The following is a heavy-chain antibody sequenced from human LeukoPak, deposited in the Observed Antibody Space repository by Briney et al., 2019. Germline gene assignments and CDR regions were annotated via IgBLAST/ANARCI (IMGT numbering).Heavy chain of an antibody. CDR2: ISSSSSYI. Sequence: GGSLRLSCAVSGLTFSSSWMDWVRQAPGKGLEWVSSISSSSSYIYYADSVKGRFTISRDNAKNSLYLQMNSLRAEDTAVYYCAREAGIWSGYYTDTDFDYWGQGTLVTVSS. CDR3: AREAGIWSGYYTDTDFDY. J-gene: IGHJ4*02. D-gene: IGHD3-3*01. V-gene: IGHV3-21*01. CDR1: GLTFSSSW.